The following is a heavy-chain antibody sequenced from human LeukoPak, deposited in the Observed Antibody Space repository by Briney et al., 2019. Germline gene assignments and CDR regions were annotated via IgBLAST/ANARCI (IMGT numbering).Heavy chain of an antibody. CDR3: AKFYGGGY. CDR2: ISYEGSKK. Sequence: GRSLRLSCAASGFTFSRYGMHWVRQAPGRGLEGVADISYEGSKKYYADSVKGRFTISRDNSKNTLYLQMNSLRAEDTAVYYCAKFYGGGYWGQGTLVTVSS. D-gene: IGHD3-16*01. V-gene: IGHV3-30*18. J-gene: IGHJ4*02. CDR1: GFTFSRYG.